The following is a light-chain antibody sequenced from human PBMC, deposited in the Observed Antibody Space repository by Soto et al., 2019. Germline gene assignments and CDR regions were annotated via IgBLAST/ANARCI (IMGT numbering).Light chain of an antibody. Sequence: QSVLSQPPSVSVAPGQRVTSSCTGSSSNIGAGYDAHWFQQVPGTAPKLLIYGSTNRPSGVPDRFSGSKSGTSASLAITGLQAEDEADYYCQSYDSSLGGNYVFGTGTKVTVL. J-gene: IGLJ1*01. CDR3: QSYDSSLGGNYV. CDR2: GST. CDR1: SSNIGAGYD. V-gene: IGLV1-40*01.